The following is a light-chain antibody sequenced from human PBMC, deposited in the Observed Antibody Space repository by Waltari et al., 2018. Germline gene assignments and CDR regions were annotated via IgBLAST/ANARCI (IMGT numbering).Light chain of an antibody. CDR1: QRLTKNY. V-gene: IGKV3-20*01. J-gene: IGKJ2*01. CDR2: GAS. CDR3: QQYGSSIMYT. Sequence: VLTQSPGTLSLSPGERATLSCRASQRLTKNYLAWYQQKPGQAPRLLIYGASSRAAGIPDRFSGSVSGTDFTLTISRLEPEDVAVYYCQQYGSSIMYTFGQGTKLEIK.